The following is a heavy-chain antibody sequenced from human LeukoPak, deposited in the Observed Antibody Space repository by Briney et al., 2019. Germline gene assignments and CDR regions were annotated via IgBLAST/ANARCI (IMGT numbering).Heavy chain of an antibody. V-gene: IGHV4-59*08. CDR1: GGAISSYY. CDR3: ARQGGDYFDY. CDR2: IYHSGST. D-gene: IGHD3-16*01. J-gene: IGHJ4*02. Sequence: SETLSLTCTVSGGAISSYYWSWIRQPPGKGLEWIGYIYHSGSTNYNPSLKSRVTISVDTSKNQFSLKLSSVTAADTAVYYCARQGGDYFDYWGQGTLVTVSS.